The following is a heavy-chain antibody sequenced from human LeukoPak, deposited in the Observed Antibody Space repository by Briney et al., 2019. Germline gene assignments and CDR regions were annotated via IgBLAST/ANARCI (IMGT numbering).Heavy chain of an antibody. CDR2: FDPEDGET. CDR1: GYTLTELS. Sequence: ASVKVSCKVSGYTLTELSMHWVRQAPGKGLEWMGGFDPEDGETIYAQKFQGRVTMTEDTSTDTAYMELSSLRSEDTAVYYCATAPSQYYYDDYWGQGTLVTVSS. CDR3: ATAPSQYYYDDY. V-gene: IGHV1-24*01. J-gene: IGHJ4*02. D-gene: IGHD3-22*01.